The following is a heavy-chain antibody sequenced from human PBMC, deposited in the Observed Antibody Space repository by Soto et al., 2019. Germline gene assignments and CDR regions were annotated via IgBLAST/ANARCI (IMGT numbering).Heavy chain of an antibody. Sequence: SVKVSCKASGYTFTTYDISWVRQAPGQGLEWMGRISTYNGNTNYPQSLQGRLTMTTDTSTTTAYMELRSLRSDDTAVHYCARDPYHVLIVTAPTVYCMVVWGQATTIT. D-gene: IGHD3-9*01. V-gene: IGHV1-18*01. J-gene: IGHJ6*03. CDR2: ISTYNGNT. CDR3: ARDPYHVLIVTAPTVYCMVV. CDR1: GYTFTTYD.